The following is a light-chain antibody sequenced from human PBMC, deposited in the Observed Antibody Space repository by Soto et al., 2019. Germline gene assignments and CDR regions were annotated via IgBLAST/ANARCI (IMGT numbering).Light chain of an antibody. CDR2: DVS. Sequence: QSALTQPDSVSGSPGQSITISCTGTSSDVGGYNYVSWYQHHPGKAPKLMIYDVSNRPSGISNRFSGSKSGNTASLTISGLQPEDEGDYYCSSYTTSNTRQIVFGTGTKLTVL. CDR3: SSYTTSNTRQIV. J-gene: IGLJ1*01. CDR1: SSDVGGYNY. V-gene: IGLV2-14*03.